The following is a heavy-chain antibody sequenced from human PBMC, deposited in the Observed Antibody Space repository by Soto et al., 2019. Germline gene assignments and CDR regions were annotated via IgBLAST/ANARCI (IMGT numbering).Heavy chain of an antibody. Sequence: PSETLSLTCTVSGGSISSGDYYWSWIRQPPGKGLVWIGYIYYSGSTYYNPSLKSLVTISVDTSKNQFSLKLSSVTAADTAVYYCARVDYGFDWDLNENWFDPWGQGTLVTVSS. CDR3: ARVDYGFDWDLNENWFDP. V-gene: IGHV4-30-4*01. CDR2: IYYSGST. CDR1: GGSISSGDYY. D-gene: IGHD3-9*01. J-gene: IGHJ5*02.